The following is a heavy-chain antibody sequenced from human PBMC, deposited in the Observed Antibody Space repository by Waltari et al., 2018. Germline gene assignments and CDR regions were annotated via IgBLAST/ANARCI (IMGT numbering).Heavy chain of an antibody. CDR2: SNSDGSSI. J-gene: IGHJ2*01. V-gene: IGHV3-74*01. Sequence: EVQLVESGGGLVQPGGSLRLSCAASGFTFSLYWMHWVRQVPGKGLEWGARSNSDGSSISYGDSGKGRFTIFKDNAKNTVYLQMNSLRAEDTAIYYCARGARRTPMTTGWWYFDVWGRGTLVTVSS. D-gene: IGHD4-17*01. CDR3: ARGARRTPMTTGWWYFDV. CDR1: GFTFSLYW.